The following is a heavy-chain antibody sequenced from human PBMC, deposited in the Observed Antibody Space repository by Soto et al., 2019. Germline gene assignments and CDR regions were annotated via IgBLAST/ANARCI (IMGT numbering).Heavy chain of an antibody. D-gene: IGHD2-8*01. V-gene: IGHV3-23*01. Sequence: EVQLLESGGGLVQPGGSLRLSCAASGFTFSFYAMNWVRQAPGKGLEWVSTISGSGGSPYYADSVKGRFTISRDNSKNTLYLQVNSLRAEDTAVYYCAKEQTWSLTQAFEIWGQGTMVTVSS. CDR3: AKEQTWSLTQAFEI. CDR1: GFTFSFYA. J-gene: IGHJ3*02. CDR2: ISGSGGSP.